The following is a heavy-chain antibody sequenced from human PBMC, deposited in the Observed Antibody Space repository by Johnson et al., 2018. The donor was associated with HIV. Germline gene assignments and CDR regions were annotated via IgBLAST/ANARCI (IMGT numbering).Heavy chain of an antibody. V-gene: IGHV3-30*04. Sequence: QVQLVESGGGLIQPGGSLRLSCAASGFTFSNYAMHWVRQAPGKGLEWVAVISYDGSNKYYDDSVKGRFTISRDNSKNTLNLQMNSLRAEDTALYYCAKGVGATTNDAFDIWGQGTMVTVSS. CDR1: GFTFSNYA. CDR2: ISYDGSNK. J-gene: IGHJ3*02. CDR3: AKGVGATTNDAFDI. D-gene: IGHD1-26*01.